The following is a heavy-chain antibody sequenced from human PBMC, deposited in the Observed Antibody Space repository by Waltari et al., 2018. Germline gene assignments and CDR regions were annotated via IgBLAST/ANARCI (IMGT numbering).Heavy chain of an antibody. CDR3: ARASDLYYYMDV. V-gene: IGHV3-33*08. Sequence: QVQLVDSGGGVVQPGRSLRLSCAASGFTFRSYGMPWVRQAPGKGLEWVAVIWYDGSNKYYADSVKGRFTISRDNSKNTLYLQMNSLRAEDTAVYYCARASDLYYYMDVWGKGTTVTVSS. J-gene: IGHJ6*03. D-gene: IGHD1-26*01. CDR2: IWYDGSNK. CDR1: GFTFRSYG.